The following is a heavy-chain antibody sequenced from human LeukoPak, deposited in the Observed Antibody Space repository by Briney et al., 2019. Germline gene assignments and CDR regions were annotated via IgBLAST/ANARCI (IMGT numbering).Heavy chain of an antibody. CDR2: MNQDGSKK. J-gene: IGHJ4*02. CDR1: GFTFSNYW. V-gene: IGHV3-7*01. Sequence: GGSLRLSCVGYGFTFSNYWMNWVRQGPGKGLEWVANMNQDGSKKYYVDSVKGRFTISRDNAKNSVYLQMNSLRAEDTAVYYCARDHPDYWGQGTLVTVSS. CDR3: ARDHPDY.